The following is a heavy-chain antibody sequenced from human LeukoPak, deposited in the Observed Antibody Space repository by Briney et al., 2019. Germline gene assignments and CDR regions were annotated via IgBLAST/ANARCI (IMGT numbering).Heavy chain of an antibody. CDR1: GFTFSSYS. D-gene: IGHD5-18*01. CDR2: ISSSSSYI. J-gene: IGHJ4*02. Sequence: GGSLRLSCAASGFTFSSYSMNWVRQAPGKGLEWVSSISSSSSYIYYGDSVKGRFTISRDNAKNSLYLQMNSLRAEDTAVYYCARVSIYSYGLDYWGQGTLVTVSS. CDR3: ARVSIYSYGLDY. V-gene: IGHV3-21*01.